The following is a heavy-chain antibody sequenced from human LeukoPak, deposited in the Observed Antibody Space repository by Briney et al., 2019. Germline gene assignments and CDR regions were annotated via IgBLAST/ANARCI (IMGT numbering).Heavy chain of an antibody. CDR1: GFTFISYA. CDR2: ISYDGSNK. Sequence: GRSLSHSCAASGFTFISYALHWVRQAPGKGLEWVAVISYDGSNKYYADSVKGRFTISRDNSKNTLYLQMNSLRAEDTAVYYCASPDGQYYVILTGYPGYWGQGPLVTVSS. D-gene: IGHD3-9*01. CDR3: ASPDGQYYVILTGYPGY. V-gene: IGHV3-30-3*01. J-gene: IGHJ1*01.